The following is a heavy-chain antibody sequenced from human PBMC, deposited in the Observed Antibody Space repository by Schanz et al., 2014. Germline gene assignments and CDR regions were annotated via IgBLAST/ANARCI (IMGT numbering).Heavy chain of an antibody. Sequence: EVQLLESGGGLVQPGGSLRLSCAASGFTFSSYAMSWVRQAPGKGLEWVSSISSGGGSTYYADSVKGRFTISRDNSKNTLYLQMKSLRAEDTAVDYCARVKYCTITRCYRTETEGIYYMDVWGKGTTVTVSS. CDR3: ARVKYCTITRCYRTETEGIYYMDV. D-gene: IGHD2-2*01. V-gene: IGHV3-23*01. J-gene: IGHJ6*03. CDR1: GFTFSSYA. CDR2: ISSGGGST.